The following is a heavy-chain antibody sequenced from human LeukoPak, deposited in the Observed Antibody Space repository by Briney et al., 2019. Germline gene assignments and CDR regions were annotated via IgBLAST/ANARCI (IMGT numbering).Heavy chain of an antibody. J-gene: IGHJ4*02. CDR2: INPNSGGT. CDR3: ARGTDTYYEY. Sequence: GASVRVSCKASGYTFTAYYMHWVRQAPGQGLEWMGWINPNSGGTNYAQKFQGRVTMTRDTSISTGYMELSRLRSDDTAVYYCARGTDTYYEYWGQGTLVTVSS. D-gene: IGHD3-10*01. V-gene: IGHV1-2*02. CDR1: GYTFTAYY.